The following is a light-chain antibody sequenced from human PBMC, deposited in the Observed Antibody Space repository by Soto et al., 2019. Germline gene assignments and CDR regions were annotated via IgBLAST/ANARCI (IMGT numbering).Light chain of an antibody. J-gene: IGLJ1*01. Sequence: QSALTQPPSASGSPGQSVTISCTGTGSDVGGYNYVSWYQQHPGKAPKVIIYEVSKRPPGVPDRFSGSKSGSTASLTVSGLQAEDEADYYCSSYAVTNIFVFGTGTKVTVL. CDR1: GSDVGGYNY. V-gene: IGLV2-8*01. CDR3: SSYAVTNIFV. CDR2: EVS.